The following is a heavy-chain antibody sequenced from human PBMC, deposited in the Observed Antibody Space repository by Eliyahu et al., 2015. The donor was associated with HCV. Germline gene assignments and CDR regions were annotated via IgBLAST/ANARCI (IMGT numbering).Heavy chain of an antibody. CDR3: AKDWGFGE. J-gene: IGHJ4*02. D-gene: IGHD3-10*01. V-gene: IGHV3-30*18. Sequence: QVQLVESGGGVVXPGRSLRLSCAASGFTFSTYGMHWVRQAPGKGLEWVAVISYDGSDKYYADSVKGRFTISRDNSKNTLYLQMNSLRAEDTAVYYCAKDWGFGEWGQGTLVTVSS. CDR2: ISYDGSDK. CDR1: GFTFSTYG.